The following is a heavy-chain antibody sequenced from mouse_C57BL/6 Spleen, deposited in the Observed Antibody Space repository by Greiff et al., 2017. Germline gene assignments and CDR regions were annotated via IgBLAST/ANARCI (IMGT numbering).Heavy chain of an antibody. D-gene: IGHD1-1*01. Sequence: QVQLQQSGAELAKPGASVTLSCKASGYTFTSYWMQWVKQRPGQGLEWIGYINPSSGYTKYNQKFKDKDTLTADKSSSTAYMQLSGLTYEDSAVYYCASGTTVVADYWGQGTTLTVSS. CDR2: INPSSGYT. CDR1: GYTFTSYW. CDR3: ASGTTVVADY. J-gene: IGHJ2*01. V-gene: IGHV1-7*01.